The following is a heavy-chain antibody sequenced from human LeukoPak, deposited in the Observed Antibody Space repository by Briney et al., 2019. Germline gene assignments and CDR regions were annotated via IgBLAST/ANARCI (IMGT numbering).Heavy chain of an antibody. Sequence: SETLSLTCTVSGGSISSGGYYWSWIRQHPGKGLEWIGYIYYSGSTYYNPSLKSRVTISVDTSKNQFSLKLNSVTAADTAVYYCARPGWFGDLYKGYYFDYWGEGTLVTVSS. J-gene: IGHJ4*02. CDR1: GGSISSGGYY. D-gene: IGHD3-10*01. CDR3: ARPGWFGDLYKGYYFDY. CDR2: IYYSGST. V-gene: IGHV4-31*03.